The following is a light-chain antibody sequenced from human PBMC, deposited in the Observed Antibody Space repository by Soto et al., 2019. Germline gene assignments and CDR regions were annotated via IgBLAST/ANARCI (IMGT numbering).Light chain of an antibody. CDR3: QQYNSYP. CDR1: QSISSW. J-gene: IGKJ1*01. CDR2: DAS. V-gene: IGKV1-5*01. Sequence: DIQMTQSPSTLSASVGDRVTITCRASQSISSWLAWYQRKPGKAPKLLIYDASSLESGVPSRFSGSGSGTEFTLTISSLQPDDFATYYCQQYNSYPFGQGTKV.